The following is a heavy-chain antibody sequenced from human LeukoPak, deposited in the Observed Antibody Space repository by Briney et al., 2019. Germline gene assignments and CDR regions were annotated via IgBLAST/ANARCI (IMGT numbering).Heavy chain of an antibody. V-gene: IGHV3-30*04. Sequence: PGRSLRLSCAASGFTFSSYAMHWVRQAPGKGLEWVAVISYDGSNKCYADSVKGRFTISRDNSKNTLYLQMNSLRAEDTAVYYCAREGAHIVVVPAAMRSGFDYWGQGTLVTVSS. CDR3: AREGAHIVVVPAAMRSGFDY. CDR2: ISYDGSNK. D-gene: IGHD2-2*01. J-gene: IGHJ4*02. CDR1: GFTFSSYA.